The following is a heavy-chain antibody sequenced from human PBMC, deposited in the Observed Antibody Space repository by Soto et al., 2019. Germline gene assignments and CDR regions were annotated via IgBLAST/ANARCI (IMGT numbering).Heavy chain of an antibody. CDR3: ARVLDYYGSGTHDY. CDR2: IYYSGST. D-gene: IGHD3-10*01. J-gene: IGHJ4*02. V-gene: IGHV4-61*01. Sequence: SETLSLTCTVSGGSVSSGSYYWSWIRQPPGKGLEWIGYIYYSGSTSYNPSLKSRVTISVDTSKNQFSLKLSSVTAADTAVYYCARVLDYYGSGTHDYWGLGTLVTVSS. CDR1: GGSVSSGSYY.